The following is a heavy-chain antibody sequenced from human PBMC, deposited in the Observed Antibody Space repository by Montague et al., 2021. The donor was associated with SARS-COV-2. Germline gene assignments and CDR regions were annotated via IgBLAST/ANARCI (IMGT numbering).Heavy chain of an antibody. CDR2: IYYSGST. CDR3: ARGAPKFGSASYYNEDYFDF. CDR1: GDSTGGYY. J-gene: IGHJ4*02. Sequence: SETLSLTRTVSGDSTGGYYWSWIRQPPGKGLQWIGYIYYSGSTHYNPSLKSRVTISVDTSKNQFSLKLSSVTAADTAVYYCARGAPKFGSASYYNEDYFDFWGQGALVTVSS. V-gene: IGHV4-59*01. D-gene: IGHD3-10*01.